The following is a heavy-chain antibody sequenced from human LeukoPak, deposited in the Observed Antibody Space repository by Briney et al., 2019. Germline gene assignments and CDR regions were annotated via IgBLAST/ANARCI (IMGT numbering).Heavy chain of an antibody. V-gene: IGHV4-59*01. D-gene: IGHD6-13*01. CDR3: ARVAAHVDY. Sequence: SETLSLTCTVSGGSISSYYWSWIRQPPGKGLEWIGYIYHSGSTNYNPSLKSRVTISVDTSKNQFSLKLSSVTAADTAVYYCARVAAHVDYWGQGTLVTVSS. CDR1: GGSISSYY. CDR2: IYHSGST. J-gene: IGHJ4*02.